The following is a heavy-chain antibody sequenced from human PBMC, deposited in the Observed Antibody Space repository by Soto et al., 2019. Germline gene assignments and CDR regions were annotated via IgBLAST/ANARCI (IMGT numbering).Heavy chain of an antibody. CDR3: AKPWVPSITDRPPRFDY. J-gene: IGHJ4*02. V-gene: IGHV3-13*04. Sequence: WWAFGLSFSSSGFTFSSYDMHWVRQVTGKGLEWVSAIGTTGDTYYAGSVKGRFTISRENAKNSLYLQMTNLRAEDTALYYCAKPWVPSITDRPPRFDYWGRGTQVTVSS. D-gene: IGHD6-6*01. CDR1: GFTFSSYD. CDR2: IGTTGDT.